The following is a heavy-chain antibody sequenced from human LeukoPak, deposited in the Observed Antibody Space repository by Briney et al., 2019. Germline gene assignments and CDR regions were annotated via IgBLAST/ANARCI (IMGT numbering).Heavy chain of an antibody. J-gene: IGHJ4*02. CDR2: IRSSSSTI. CDR1: LVTPCTDS. D-gene: IGHD6-13*01. V-gene: IGHV3-48*01. CDR3: ARGKFDGSSWYFDY. Sequence: VGSPRPSCALSLVTPCTDSMNSGRGAPGTRVKGCSYIRSSSSTINYADSVNGRFTISRDNAKNSLYLQMNSLRAADTAVYYCARGKFDGSSWYFDYWGQGTLVTVSS.